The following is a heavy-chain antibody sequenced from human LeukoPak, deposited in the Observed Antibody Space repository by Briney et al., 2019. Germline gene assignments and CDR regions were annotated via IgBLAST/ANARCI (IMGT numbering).Heavy chain of an antibody. D-gene: IGHD2-8*01. V-gene: IGHV3-23*01. CDR3: AKASYASRDYYYGMDV. J-gene: IGHJ6*02. CDR2: ISGSGGST. CDR1: GFTFDDYA. Sequence: GGSLRLSCAASGFTFDDYAMHWVRQAPGKGLEWVSAISGSGGSTYYADSVKGRFTISRDNSKNTLYLQMNSLRAEDTAVYYCAKASYASRDYYYGMDVWGQGTTVTVSS.